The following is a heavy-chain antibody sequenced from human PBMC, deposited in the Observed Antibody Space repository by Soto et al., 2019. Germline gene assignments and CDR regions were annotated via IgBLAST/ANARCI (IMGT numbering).Heavy chain of an antibody. CDR1: GFIFRNFG. D-gene: IGHD1-26*01. CDR3: VQGASTAHHPRDS. CDR2: ISGDGNDK. V-gene: IGHV3-30*03. Sequence: QVQLVESGGGVVQPGRSLRLSCAASGFIFRNFGMHWVRRAPGKGLEWVATISGDGNDKYYPDSMKGRFTISRDNFNNTLYLQLNSLRPEDTAVYHCVQGASTAHHPRDSWGQGVLVTVSS. J-gene: IGHJ4*02.